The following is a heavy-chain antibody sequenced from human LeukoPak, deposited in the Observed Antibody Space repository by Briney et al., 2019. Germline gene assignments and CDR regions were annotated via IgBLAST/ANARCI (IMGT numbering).Heavy chain of an antibody. CDR1: GFTVSTNY. Sequence: GGSLRLSCAASGFTVSTNYISWVRQAPGKGLEWVSVIYSAGSTYYADSVKGRFTISRDNSKNTVYLQMNSLRPDDTAVYYCAREGGSGSYGYDYWGQGTLITVSS. CDR3: AREGGSGSYGYDY. D-gene: IGHD3-10*01. V-gene: IGHV3-66*02. CDR2: IYSAGST. J-gene: IGHJ4*02.